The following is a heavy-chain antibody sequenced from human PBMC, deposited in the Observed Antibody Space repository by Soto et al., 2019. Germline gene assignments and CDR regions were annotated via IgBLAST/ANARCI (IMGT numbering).Heavy chain of an antibody. CDR2: IDSSGRTR. V-gene: IGHV3-11*01. Sequence: QVQLVESGGGLVKPGGSLRLSCAASGFRFSDYDMCWIRQAPGKGLEWISSIDSSGRTRFYADSVKGRFTISRDNAKNSLCLQMTSLRAEDMAVYYCARERRGSSSSVLVYWGQGTLVTVSA. CDR1: GFRFSDYD. CDR3: ARERRGSSSSVLVY. J-gene: IGHJ4*02. D-gene: IGHD6-6*01.